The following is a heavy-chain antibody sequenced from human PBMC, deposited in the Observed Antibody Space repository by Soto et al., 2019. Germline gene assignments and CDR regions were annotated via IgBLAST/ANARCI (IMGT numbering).Heavy chain of an antibody. CDR2: IYYSGST. J-gene: IGHJ4*02. Sequence: SETLSLTCTVSGGSISSSSYYWGWIRRPPGKGLEWIGSIYYSGSTYYNPSLKSRVTISVDTSKDQFSLKLSSVTAADTAVYYCARQPYYDFWSGSRIFDYWGQGTLVTVSS. V-gene: IGHV4-39*01. CDR1: GGSISSSSYY. CDR3: ARQPYYDFWSGSRIFDY. D-gene: IGHD3-3*01.